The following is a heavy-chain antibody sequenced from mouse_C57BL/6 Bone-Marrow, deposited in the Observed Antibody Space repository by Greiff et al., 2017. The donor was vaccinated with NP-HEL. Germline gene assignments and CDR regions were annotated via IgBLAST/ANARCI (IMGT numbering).Heavy chain of an antibody. V-gene: IGHV1-52*01. D-gene: IGHD1-1*01. Sequence: VQLQQPGAELVRPGSSVKLSCKASGYTFTSYWMHWVKQRPIQGLEWIGNIDPSDSETHYNQKFKDKATLTVDKSSSTAYMQLSSLTSENSAVYYCAREGLYYRLDYWGQGTTLTVSS. J-gene: IGHJ2*01. CDR1: GYTFTSYW. CDR2: IDPSDSET. CDR3: AREGLYYRLDY.